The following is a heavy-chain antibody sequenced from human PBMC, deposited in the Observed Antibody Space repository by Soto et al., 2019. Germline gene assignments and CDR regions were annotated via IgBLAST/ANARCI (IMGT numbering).Heavy chain of an antibody. Sequence: GGSLRLSCAASGFTFSSYAMSWVRQAPGKGLEWVSAISGSGGSTYYADSVKGRFTISRDNSKNTLYLQMNSLRAEDTAVYYCAKEVGGSYYGGAFDWFDPWGQGTLVTVSS. CDR3: AKEVGGSYYGGAFDWFDP. CDR1: GFTFSSYA. J-gene: IGHJ5*02. D-gene: IGHD1-26*01. CDR2: ISGSGGST. V-gene: IGHV3-23*01.